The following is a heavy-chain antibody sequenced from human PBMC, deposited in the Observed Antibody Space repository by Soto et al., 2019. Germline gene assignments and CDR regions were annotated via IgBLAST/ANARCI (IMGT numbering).Heavy chain of an antibody. V-gene: IGHV1-8*01. CDR3: ARGTTYYDFWSGYSRNYNWFDH. CDR1: GYTFTSYD. D-gene: IGHD3-3*01. Sequence: XSVKVSCKASGYTFTSYDINWVRQATGQGLEWMGWMNPNSGNTGYAQKFQGRVTMTRNTSISTAYMELSSLRSEDTAVYYCARGTTYYDFWSGYSRNYNWFDHWGQGTLVTVSS. CDR2: MNPNSGNT. J-gene: IGHJ5*02.